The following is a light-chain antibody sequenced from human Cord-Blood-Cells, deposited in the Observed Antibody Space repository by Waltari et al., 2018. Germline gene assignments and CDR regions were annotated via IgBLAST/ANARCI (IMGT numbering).Light chain of an antibody. J-gene: IGKJ5*01. V-gene: IGKV1-39*01. CDR2: AES. CDR1: QSISKY. CDR3: QQSYSTPIT. Sequence: DIQMTQSPSSLSASVGDRVTTTCRASQSISKYLNWYKQKPGKAPKLLIYAESSLQSGVPSRFSGSGSGTDFTLTISSLQPEDFATYYCQQSYSTPITFGQGTRLEIK.